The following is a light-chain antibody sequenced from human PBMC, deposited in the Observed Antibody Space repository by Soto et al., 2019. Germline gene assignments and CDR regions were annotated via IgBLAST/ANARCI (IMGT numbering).Light chain of an antibody. Sequence: QCALTQSRSASGSPGQSVTISCTGTSSDVGGYNYVSWYQQHPGKAPKLMIYDVSKRPSGVPDRFSGSKSGNTASLTISGLQAEDEADYYCCSYAGSYTWVFGGGTKLTVL. CDR1: SSDVGGYNY. V-gene: IGLV2-11*01. J-gene: IGLJ3*02. CDR3: CSYAGSYTWV. CDR2: DVS.